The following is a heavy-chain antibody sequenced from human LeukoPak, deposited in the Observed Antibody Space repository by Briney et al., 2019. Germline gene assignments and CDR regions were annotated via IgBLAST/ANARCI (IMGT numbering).Heavy chain of an antibody. D-gene: IGHD3-16*01. CDR1: GYTFNNYD. CDR3: AREGDTSRGDAFDV. V-gene: IGHV1-18*01. J-gene: IGHJ3*01. CDR2: ISVYNGNT. Sequence: ASVKVSCKASGYTFNNYDISWVRQAPGQGLEWMGWISVYNGNTNYAQKLQGRVTMTTDTSTSTAYMQLRSLTSDDTAVYYCAREGDTSRGDAFDVWGQGKMVTVSS.